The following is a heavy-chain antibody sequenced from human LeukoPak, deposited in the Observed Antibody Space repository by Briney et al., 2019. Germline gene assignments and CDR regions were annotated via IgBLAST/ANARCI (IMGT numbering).Heavy chain of an antibody. CDR2: IGTGGET. Sequence: GGSLRLSCAASGFIFSAYAMSWVRQAPGQGLEWISVIGTGGETHYADSVRGRFTIPRSNFKNTLYLQMNSLRAEDTAVYYCAKIPNSYGHDAFDIWGQGIMVTVSS. CDR1: GFIFSAYA. J-gene: IGHJ3*02. V-gene: IGHV3-23*01. CDR3: AKIPNSYGHDAFDI. D-gene: IGHD5-18*01.